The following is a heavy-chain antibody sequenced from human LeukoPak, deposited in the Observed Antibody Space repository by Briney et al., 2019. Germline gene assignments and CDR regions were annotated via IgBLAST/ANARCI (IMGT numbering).Heavy chain of an antibody. CDR1: GGSISSYY. V-gene: IGHV4-59*01. Sequence: KPSETLSLTCTVSGGSISSYYWSWIRQPPGKGLEWIGYIFYSGSTNYNPSLKCRVTISVDTSKNQFSLKLSSVTAADTAVYYCARAGAAAGSLDYWGQGTLVTVSS. CDR2: IFYSGST. CDR3: ARAGAAAGSLDY. D-gene: IGHD6-13*01. J-gene: IGHJ4*02.